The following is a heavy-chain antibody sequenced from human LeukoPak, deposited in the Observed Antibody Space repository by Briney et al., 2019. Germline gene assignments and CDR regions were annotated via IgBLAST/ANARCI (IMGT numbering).Heavy chain of an antibody. Sequence: GGSLRLSCATSGFTFSAYWMHWVRQAPGKGLVWVSRVSGDGETTVYADSVKGRFTISRDNARNTLYLQVSSLRVDDTAVYYCTRDLSPAHFWGQGTLVTVSS. D-gene: IGHD2/OR15-2a*01. CDR1: GFTFSAYW. J-gene: IGHJ4*02. V-gene: IGHV3-74*01. CDR3: TRDLSPAHF. CDR2: VSGDGETT.